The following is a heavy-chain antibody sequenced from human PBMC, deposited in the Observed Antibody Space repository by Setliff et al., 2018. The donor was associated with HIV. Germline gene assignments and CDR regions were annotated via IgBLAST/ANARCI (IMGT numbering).Heavy chain of an antibody. CDR2: IYTSGST. CDR3: ARTTILQESFDR. V-gene: IGHV4-4*07. Sequence: SETLSLTCTVSGGSITSFYWNWIRQTAGRGLEWIGLIYTSGSTNYSPSLKSRVSMSVDTLRNQLSLRLTSVTAADTAVYVCARTTILQESFDRWVQGTMVTVSS. J-gene: IGHJ3*01. CDR1: GGSITSFY. D-gene: IGHD1-26*01.